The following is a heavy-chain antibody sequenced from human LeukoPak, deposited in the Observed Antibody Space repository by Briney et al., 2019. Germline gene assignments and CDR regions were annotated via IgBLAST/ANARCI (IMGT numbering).Heavy chain of an antibody. CDR3: ARDSAGGSSYDYFDY. D-gene: IGHD1-26*01. CDR1: GFTVSSNY. CDR2: IYSGGST. Sequence: GGSLRLSCAASGFTVSSNYMSWVRQAPGKGLEWVSVIYSGGSTYYADSVKGRFTISRDNSKNTLYLQMNSLRAEDTAVYYCARDSAGGSSYDYFDYWGQGTLVTVSS. J-gene: IGHJ4*02. V-gene: IGHV3-66*01.